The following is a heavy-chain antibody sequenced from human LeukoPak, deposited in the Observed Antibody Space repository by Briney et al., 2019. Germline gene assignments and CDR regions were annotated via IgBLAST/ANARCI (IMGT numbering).Heavy chain of an antibody. J-gene: IGHJ5*02. CDR3: ARAVVVVAATGVGWFDP. CDR2: IYPGDSDT. V-gene: IGHV5-51*01. D-gene: IGHD2-15*01. CDR1: AYSFTSYW. Sequence: GESLKISCKGSAYSFTSYWIGWVRQLPGKRLEGMGIIYPGDSDTRYSPSFQGQVTISADKSINNASLQRSSLKASDTAVYNCARAVVVVAATGVGWFDPWGQGTLVTVSS.